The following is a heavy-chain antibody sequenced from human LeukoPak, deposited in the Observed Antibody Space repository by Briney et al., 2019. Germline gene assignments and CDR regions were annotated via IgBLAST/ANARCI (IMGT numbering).Heavy chain of an antibody. V-gene: IGHV4-39*01. D-gene: IGHD3-22*01. CDR1: GGSILDSTYY. CDR3: ARQSSGYYYGWFDP. CDR2: IFYTGNT. J-gene: IGHJ5*02. Sequence: PSETLSLTCTVSGGSILDSTYYWAWIRQPPGKGLEWIATIFYTGNTHYNPSLKSRVTMSVDTVKNQFSLNLNPVTAADTAVYYCARQSSGYYYGWFDPWGKGTLVTVSS.